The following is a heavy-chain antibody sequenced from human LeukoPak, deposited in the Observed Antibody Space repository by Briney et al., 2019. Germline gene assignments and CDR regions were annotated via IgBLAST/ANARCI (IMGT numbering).Heavy chain of an antibody. V-gene: IGHV3-74*01. CDR3: ARDYKSYMDV. CDR1: GFTFSSYW. J-gene: IGHJ6*03. CDR2: INDDGSST. Sequence: GGFLRLSCAASGFTFSSYWMHWVRQAPGKGQVWVSRINDDGSSTSYADSVKGRFTISRDNAKNTLYLQMNSLRAEDTAVYYCARDYKSYMDVWGKGTTVTVSS. D-gene: IGHD1-1*01.